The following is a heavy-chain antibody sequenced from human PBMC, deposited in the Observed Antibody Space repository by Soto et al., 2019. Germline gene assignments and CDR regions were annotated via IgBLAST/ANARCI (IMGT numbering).Heavy chain of an antibody. V-gene: IGHV4-39*01. J-gene: IGHJ4*02. CDR3: ARHRGYYEILTGYYTELNFDY. D-gene: IGHD3-9*01. CDR1: GGSISSSSYY. Sequence: PSETLSLTCTVSGGSISSSSYYWGWIRQPPGKGLEWIGSIYYSGSTYHNPSHKSRVTISVDTSKNQFSLKLSSVTAADTAVYYCARHRGYYEILTGYYTELNFDYWGQGTQVTVSS. CDR2: IYYSGST.